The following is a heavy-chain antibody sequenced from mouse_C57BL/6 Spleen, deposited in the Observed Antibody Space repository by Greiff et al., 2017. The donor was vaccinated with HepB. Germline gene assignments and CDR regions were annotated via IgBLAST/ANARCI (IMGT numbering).Heavy chain of an antibody. CDR1: GYTFTSYT. V-gene: IGHV1-4*01. Sequence: VQLKQSGAELARPGASVKMSCKASGYTFTSYTMHWVKQRPGQGLEWIGYINPSSGYTKYNQKFKDKATLTADKSSSTAYMQLSSLTSEDSAVYDCARDFYDSSSFDYWGQGTTLTVSS. CDR2: INPSSGYT. J-gene: IGHJ2*01. D-gene: IGHD1-1*01. CDR3: ARDFYDSSSFDY.